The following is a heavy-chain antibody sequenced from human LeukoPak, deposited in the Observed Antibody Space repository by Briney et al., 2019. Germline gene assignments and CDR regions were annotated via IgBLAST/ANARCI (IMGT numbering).Heavy chain of an antibody. CDR1: GFTFNTYG. CDR2: ISGSGGST. J-gene: IGHJ3*02. D-gene: IGHD1-26*01. V-gene: IGHV3-23*01. CDR3: ARDLREHGVFDI. Sequence: GGSLRLSCAASGFTFNTYGMNWVRQAPGKGLEWVSAISGSGGSTYYADSVKGRFTISRDNSKNTLYLQMHSLRAEDTAVYYCARDLREHGVFDIWGQGTRVTVSS.